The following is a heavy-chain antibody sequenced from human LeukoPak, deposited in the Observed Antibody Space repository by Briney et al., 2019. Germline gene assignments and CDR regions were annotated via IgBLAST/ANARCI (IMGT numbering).Heavy chain of an antibody. CDR2: IYYSGST. V-gene: IGHV4-59*01. CDR1: GGSISSYY. D-gene: IGHD5-12*01. CDR3: ARGYSGYESS. J-gene: IGHJ4*02. Sequence: PSETLSLTCTVSGGSISSYYWSWIRQPPGKGLEWIGYIYYSGSTNYNPSLKSRVTISVDTSKNQFSLKLSSVTAADTAVYYCARGYSGYESSWGQGTLVTVSS.